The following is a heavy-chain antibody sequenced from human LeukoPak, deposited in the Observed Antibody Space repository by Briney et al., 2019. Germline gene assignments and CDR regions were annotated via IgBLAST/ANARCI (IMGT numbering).Heavy chain of an antibody. Sequence: SETLSLTCTVPGGSISYYYWSWIRQPPGKGLEWIGHIYHSGSTNYNPSFKSRVTISVDTSKNHFSLYLSSVTAADTAVYYCVRHAATRHNYGMDVWGQGTTVTVSS. V-gene: IGHV4-59*08. CDR2: IYHSGST. CDR1: GGSISYYY. D-gene: IGHD6-13*01. CDR3: VRHAATRHNYGMDV. J-gene: IGHJ6*02.